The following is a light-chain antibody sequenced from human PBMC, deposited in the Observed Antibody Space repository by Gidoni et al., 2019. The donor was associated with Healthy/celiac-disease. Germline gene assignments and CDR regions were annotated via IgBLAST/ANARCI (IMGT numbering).Light chain of an antibody. Sequence: QSALPQPAPVSGAPGQAINISCTGTSIDVGGYNYVSWYQQHPGKAPKLMIYEVSNRPSGVSNRFSGSKSGNTASLTISGLQAEDEADYYCSSYTSSSTLVFGGGTKLTVL. CDR1: SIDVGGYNY. V-gene: IGLV2-14*01. J-gene: IGLJ3*02. CDR2: EVS. CDR3: SSYTSSSTLV.